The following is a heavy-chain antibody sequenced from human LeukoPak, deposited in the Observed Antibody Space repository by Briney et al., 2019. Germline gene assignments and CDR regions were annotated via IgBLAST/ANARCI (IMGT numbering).Heavy chain of an antibody. CDR1: GGSISSYY. CDR2: IYYSGST. V-gene: IGHV4-59*01. J-gene: IGHJ4*02. D-gene: IGHD6-19*01. Sequence: SETLSLTCTASGGSISSYYWSWIRQPPGKGLEWIGYIYYSGSTNYNPSLKSRVTISVDTSKNQFSLKLSSVTAADTAVYYCARADSSGWYGYGYWGQGTLVTVSS. CDR3: ARADSSGWYGYGY.